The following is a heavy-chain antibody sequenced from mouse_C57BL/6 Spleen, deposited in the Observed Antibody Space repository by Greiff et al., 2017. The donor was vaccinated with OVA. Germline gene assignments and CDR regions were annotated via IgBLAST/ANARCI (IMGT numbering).Heavy chain of an antibody. D-gene: IGHD1-1*01. Sequence: QVQLQQPGAELVMPGASVKLSCKASGYTFTSYWMHWVKQRPGQGLEWIGEIDPSDSYTNYNQKFKGKSTLTVDKSSSTAYMQLSSLTSEYSAVYYCARSGIYGSSYDWYFDVWGTGTTVTVSS. CDR2: IDPSDSYT. CDR1: GYTFTSYW. V-gene: IGHV1-69*01. J-gene: IGHJ1*03. CDR3: ARSGIYGSSYDWYFDV.